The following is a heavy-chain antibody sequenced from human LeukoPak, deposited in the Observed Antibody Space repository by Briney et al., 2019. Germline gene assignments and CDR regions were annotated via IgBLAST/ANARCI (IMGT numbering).Heavy chain of an antibody. J-gene: IGHJ4*02. V-gene: IGHV3-53*01. Sequence: GGSLGLSCAASGFTVSSNYLSWVRQAPGKGLEWVSVIFSGGSTYYADSLKGRFTISRDSSKNTVYLQMNSLRAEDTAVYYCAGTPRGVNYFDYWGQGTLVTVSS. CDR1: GFTVSSNY. CDR2: IFSGGST. D-gene: IGHD3-3*01. CDR3: AGTPRGVNYFDY.